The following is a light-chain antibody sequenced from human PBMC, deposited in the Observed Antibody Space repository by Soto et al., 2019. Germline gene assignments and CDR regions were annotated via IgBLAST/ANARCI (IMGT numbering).Light chain of an antibody. J-gene: IGLJ1*01. Sequence: QSALTQPASVSGCPGQSITICCTGASSDVGGYNYVSWYQQHPGKAPKLMIYDVSNRPSGVSNRFSGSKSGNTASLTISGLQAEDEAEYYCSSYTSSSPRVFGTGTKVTVL. V-gene: IGLV2-14*01. CDR1: SSDVGGYNY. CDR3: SSYTSSSPRV. CDR2: DVS.